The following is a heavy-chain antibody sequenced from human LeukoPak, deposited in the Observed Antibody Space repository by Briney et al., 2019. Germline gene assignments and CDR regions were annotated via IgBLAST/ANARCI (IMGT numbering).Heavy chain of an antibody. CDR1: GFTFSSYA. V-gene: IGHV3-23*01. D-gene: IGHD3-3*01. Sequence: GGSLRLSCAASGFTFSSYAMSWVRQAPGKGLEWVSAISGSGGSTYYADSVKGRFTISRDNSKNTLYLQMNSLRAEDTAVYYCAKDGDTYYDFWSGYYFDYWGQGTLVTVSS. J-gene: IGHJ4*02. CDR3: AKDGDTYYDFWSGYYFDY. CDR2: ISGSGGST.